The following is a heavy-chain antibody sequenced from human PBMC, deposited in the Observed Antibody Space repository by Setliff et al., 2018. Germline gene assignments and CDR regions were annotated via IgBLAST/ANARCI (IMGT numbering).Heavy chain of an antibody. CDR2: IYPGDSDT. J-gene: IGHJ6*02. CDR1: GYSFANSW. Sequence: PGESLKLSCKGSGYSFANSWIGWVRQMPGKGLEWMGIIYPGDSDTRYSPSFQGQVTMSVDKSISTAYLQWSSLKASDTAMYYCARTVTYLEYYYVMDVCGQGTTVTVSS. D-gene: IGHD1-26*01. V-gene: IGHV5-51*01. CDR3: ARTVTYLEYYYVMDV.